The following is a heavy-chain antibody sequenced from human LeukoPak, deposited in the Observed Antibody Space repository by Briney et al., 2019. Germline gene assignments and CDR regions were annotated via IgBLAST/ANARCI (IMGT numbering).Heavy chain of an antibody. J-gene: IGHJ4*02. CDR1: GYSFTSFN. CDR2: MNPYSGNT. Sequence: ASVKVSCKASGYSFTSFNITWVRQAHGQGLEWMGWMNPYSGNTGFAQKFQGRVTMTTDTSISTAYMELSSLTSEDTAVYYCARGEVPPHYFDSWGQGTLVTVSS. CDR3: ARGEVPPHYFDS. V-gene: IGHV1-8*01.